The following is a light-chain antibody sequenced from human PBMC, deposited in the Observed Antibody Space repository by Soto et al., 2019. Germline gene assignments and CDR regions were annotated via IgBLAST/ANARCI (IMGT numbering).Light chain of an antibody. Sequence: QSALTQPASVSGSPGQSITISCTGTSSDVGGYNYVSWHQQHPGKAPKLMIYEVSNRPSGVSNRFSGSKSDNTASLTISGLQAEDEADYYCSSYTSSSTLVFGGGTKLTVL. CDR3: SSYTSSSTLV. CDR2: EVS. V-gene: IGLV2-14*01. CDR1: SSDVGGYNY. J-gene: IGLJ3*02.